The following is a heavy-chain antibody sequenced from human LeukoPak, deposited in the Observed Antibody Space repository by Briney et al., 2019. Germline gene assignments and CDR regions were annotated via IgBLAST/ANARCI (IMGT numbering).Heavy chain of an antibody. CDR2: INWNGGGT. CDR1: GFTFEDYG. V-gene: IGHV3-20*04. Sequence: GGSLRLSCAASGFTFEDYGMSWVRQAPGKGLEWVSGINWNGGGTGYADSVKGRFTVSRDNAKNSLYVQMNSLRAEDTALYYCARDRSYGAFDHWGQGTLVTVSS. CDR3: ARDRSYGAFDH. J-gene: IGHJ4*02. D-gene: IGHD5-18*01.